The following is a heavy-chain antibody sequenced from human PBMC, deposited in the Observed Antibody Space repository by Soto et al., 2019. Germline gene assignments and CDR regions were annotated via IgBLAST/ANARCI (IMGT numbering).Heavy chain of an antibody. CDR3: AREGYYSGSGSYSPPRYYGMDV. V-gene: IGHV1-18*01. CDR1: GYTFIIYG. Sequence: GASVKVSCKAFGYTFIIYGISWVRQAPGQGLEWMGWISDYNGNTYYEKEFQGRVTMTTDTSTRTAYMELKSLRSDDTAVYYCAREGYYSGSGSYSPPRYYGMDVWGQGTTVTVSS. D-gene: IGHD3-10*01. CDR2: ISDYNGNT. J-gene: IGHJ6*02.